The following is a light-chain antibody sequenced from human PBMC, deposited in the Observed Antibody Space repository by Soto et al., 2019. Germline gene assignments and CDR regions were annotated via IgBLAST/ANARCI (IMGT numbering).Light chain of an antibody. CDR2: AAS. V-gene: IGKV1-39*01. CDR3: QHYYSSSIT. CDR1: QNIINS. J-gene: IGKJ5*01. Sequence: DIPMTQSPSSLSASVGDRVTISCRASQNIINSLNWYQQRPGKAPQLLIYAASTLQSGVPSRFSGSGSGTHFTLTISSLQPEDFATYYCQHYYSSSITFGQGTRLEIQ.